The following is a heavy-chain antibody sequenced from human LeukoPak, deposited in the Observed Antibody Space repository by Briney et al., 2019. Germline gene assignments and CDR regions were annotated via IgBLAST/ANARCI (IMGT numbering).Heavy chain of an antibody. J-gene: IGHJ5*02. CDR3: ATYYYDSSGYYTSPGWFDP. V-gene: IGHV4-59*08. CDR2: IYYSGST. CDR1: GGSISSYY. Sequence: SETLSLTCTVSGGSISSYYWSWIRQPPGKGLEWIGYIYYSGSTNYNPSLKSRVTISVDTSKNQFSLKLSSVTAADTAVYYCATYYYDSSGYYTSPGWFDPWGQGTLVTVSS. D-gene: IGHD3-22*01.